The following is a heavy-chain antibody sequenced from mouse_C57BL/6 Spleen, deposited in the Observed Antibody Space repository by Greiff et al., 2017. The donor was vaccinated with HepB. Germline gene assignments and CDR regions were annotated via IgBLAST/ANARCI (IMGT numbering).Heavy chain of an antibody. D-gene: IGHD3-1*01. CDR3: ARDRDSYWYFDV. Sequence: DVKLVESEGGLVQPGSSMKLSCTASGFTFSGYYMDWVRQVPEKGLEWVANINYYGSSTYYLDSLKSRFIISRDNAKNLLYLQMSSLTSEDTATYYCARDRDSYWYFDVWGTGTTVTVSS. V-gene: IGHV5-16*01. J-gene: IGHJ1*03. CDR2: INYYGSST. CDR1: GFTFSGYY.